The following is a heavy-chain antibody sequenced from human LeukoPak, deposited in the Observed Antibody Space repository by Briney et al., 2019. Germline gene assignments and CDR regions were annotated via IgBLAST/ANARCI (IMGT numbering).Heavy chain of an antibody. CDR2: IYYGGST. D-gene: IGHD3-22*01. V-gene: IGHV4-59*01. CDR1: GGSISSYY. Sequence: SETLSLTCTVSGGSISSYYWSWIRQPPGKGLEWIGYIYYGGSTNYNPSLKSRVTISVDTSKNQFSLRLSSVTAADTAVYYCARARVYYYDSSGYLDYWGQGTLVTVSS. CDR3: ARARVYYYDSSGYLDY. J-gene: IGHJ4*02.